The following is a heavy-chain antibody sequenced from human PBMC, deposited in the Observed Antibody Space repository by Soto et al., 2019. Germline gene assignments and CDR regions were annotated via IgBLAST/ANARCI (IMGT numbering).Heavy chain of an antibody. V-gene: IGHV4-39*01. CDR2: IYYSGST. Sequence: SETLSLTCTVSGGSISSSSYYWGWIRQPPGKGLEWIGSIYYSGSTYYNPSLKSRVTISVDTSKNQFSLKLSSVTAADTAVYYCARQPGGDILTGYRDYWGQGTLVTVSS. J-gene: IGHJ4*02. CDR3: ARQPGGDILTGYRDY. CDR1: GGSISSSSYY. D-gene: IGHD3-9*01.